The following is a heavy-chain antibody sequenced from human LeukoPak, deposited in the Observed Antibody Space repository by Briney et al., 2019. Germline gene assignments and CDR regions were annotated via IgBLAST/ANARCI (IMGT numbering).Heavy chain of an antibody. V-gene: IGHV4-59*01. Sequence: SETLSLTCTVSGGSISSYYWSWIRQSPGKGLEWIGYISYSGSTNYNPSLKSRVTISLDTSKNQFSLKLSSVTAADTAMYYCASSRYTGSYSTIDFWGQGTLVTVSS. CDR1: GGSISSYY. CDR2: ISYSGST. J-gene: IGHJ4*02. CDR3: ASSRYTGSYSTIDF. D-gene: IGHD1-26*01.